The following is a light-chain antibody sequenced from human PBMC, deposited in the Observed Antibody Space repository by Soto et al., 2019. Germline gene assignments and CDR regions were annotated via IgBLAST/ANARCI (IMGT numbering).Light chain of an antibody. J-gene: IGLJ1*01. V-gene: IGLV2-14*01. Sequence: QSALTQPASVSGSPGQSITISCTGTSSDVGGYNYVSWYQQHPGKAPKLMIYEVSNRPSGPSNRFSGSKSGNTASLTISGLPAEDESDYYCRSYTRSRTPHHVSGTGTKLTVL. CDR3: RSYTRSRTPHHV. CDR1: SSDVGGYNY. CDR2: EVS.